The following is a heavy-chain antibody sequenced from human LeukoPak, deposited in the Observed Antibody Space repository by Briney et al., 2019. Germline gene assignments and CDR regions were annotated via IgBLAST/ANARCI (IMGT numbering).Heavy chain of an antibody. Sequence: SETLSLTCTVSGGSISSYYWSWIRQPPGKGLEWIGYIYYSGSTNYNPSLKSRVTISVDTSKNQFSLKLSSVTAADTAVYYCARETPYGSGSYPFDYWGQGILVTVSS. V-gene: IGHV4-59*01. CDR1: GGSISSYY. CDR3: ARETPYGSGSYPFDY. D-gene: IGHD3-10*01. CDR2: IYYSGST. J-gene: IGHJ4*02.